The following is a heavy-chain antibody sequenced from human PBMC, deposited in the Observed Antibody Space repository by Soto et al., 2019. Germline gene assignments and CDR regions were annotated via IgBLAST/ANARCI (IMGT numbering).Heavy chain of an antibody. J-gene: IGHJ4*02. CDR1: GGTFSSYA. CDR3: ASTSKSGVTGVFDY. CDR2: IIPIFGTA. Sequence: EASVKVSCKASGGTFSSYAISWVRQAPGQGLEWMGGIIPIFGTANYAQKFQGRVTITADESTSTAYMELSSLRSEDTAVYYCASTSKSGVTGVFDYWGQGTLVTVSS. V-gene: IGHV1-69*13. D-gene: IGHD2-8*01.